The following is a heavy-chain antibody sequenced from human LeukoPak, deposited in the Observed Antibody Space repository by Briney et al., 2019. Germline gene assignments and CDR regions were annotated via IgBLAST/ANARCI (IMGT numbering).Heavy chain of an antibody. CDR3: ARDTVYGSGNLYYYYMDV. Sequence: ASVKVSCKASGYTFTGYYMHWVRQAPGQGLEWMGRINPNSGGTNYAQKLQGRVTMTRDTSISTAYMELSRLRSDDTAVYYCARDTVYGSGNLYYYYMDVWGKGTTVTVSS. D-gene: IGHD3-10*01. CDR2: INPNSGGT. V-gene: IGHV1-2*06. CDR1: GYTFTGYY. J-gene: IGHJ6*03.